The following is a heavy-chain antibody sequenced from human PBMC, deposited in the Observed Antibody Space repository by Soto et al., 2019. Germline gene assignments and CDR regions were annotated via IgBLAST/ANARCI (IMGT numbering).Heavy chain of an antibody. J-gene: IGHJ6*02. CDR2: INPNTGDT. Sequence: QVQLVQSGAEVKKPGASVKVSCKASGYVFTSYYLHWARQAPGQGLEWMGWINPNTGDTYYARNFESRITLTRDTSSNAASMELWNLRSADTAVYYCLGAVATTGHYYGFDVWGQGTAVNVSS. CDR3: LGAVATTGHYYGFDV. CDR1: GYVFTSYY. D-gene: IGHD5-12*01. V-gene: IGHV1-2*02.